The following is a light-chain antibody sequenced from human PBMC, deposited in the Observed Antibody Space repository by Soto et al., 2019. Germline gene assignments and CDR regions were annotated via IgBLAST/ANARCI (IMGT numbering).Light chain of an antibody. Sequence: DIQMTQSPSTLSASVGDRVTITCRASQSISSWLAWYQQQPGKAPKLLIYDASSLESGVPSRFSGSGSGTEFTLTISSLQPDDFATYYCQQYNSFLTFGPGTKVDIK. J-gene: IGKJ3*01. V-gene: IGKV1-5*01. CDR2: DAS. CDR3: QQYNSFLT. CDR1: QSISSW.